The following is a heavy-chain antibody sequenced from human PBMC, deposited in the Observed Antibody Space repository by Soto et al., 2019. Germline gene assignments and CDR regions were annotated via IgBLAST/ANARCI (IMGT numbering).Heavy chain of an antibody. V-gene: IGHV3-33*01. CDR3: ARDESVLVAAGFDP. CDR2: IWYDGSNK. CDR1: GFTFSSYG. D-gene: IGHD2-15*01. Sequence: QVQLVESGGGVVQPGRSLRLSCAASGFTFSSYGMHWVRQAPGKGLEWVAVIWYDGSNKYYADSVKGRFTISRDNSKNRLYLQMNSLRAEDTAVYYCARDESVLVAAGFDPWGQGTLVTVSS. J-gene: IGHJ5*02.